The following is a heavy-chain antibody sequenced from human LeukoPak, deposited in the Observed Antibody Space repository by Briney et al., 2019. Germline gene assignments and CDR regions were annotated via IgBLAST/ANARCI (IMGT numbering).Heavy chain of an antibody. CDR3: ARQSTPHGNFDY. V-gene: IGHV3-13*01. CDR1: GFTLTNYA. Sequence: PGGSLRLSCAASGFTLTNYAMHWVRQPAGEGLEWVSALGTAGDTFYPGSVKGRFSISRDNAKKSLFLQMNSLRVEDTAIYYCARQSTPHGNFDYWGQGTLVTASS. J-gene: IGHJ4*02. CDR2: LGTAGDT. D-gene: IGHD1-1*01.